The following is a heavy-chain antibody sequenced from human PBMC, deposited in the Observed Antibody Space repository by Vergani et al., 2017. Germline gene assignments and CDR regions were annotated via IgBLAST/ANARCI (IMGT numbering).Heavy chain of an antibody. V-gene: IGHV3-9*01. J-gene: IGHJ3*02. CDR2: ISWNSGSI. D-gene: IGHD2-2*01. CDR3: AKDKSRTTSSPMVGI. CDR1: GFTFDDYA. Sequence: EVQLVESGGGLVQPGRSLRLSCAASGFTFDDYAMHWVRQAPGKGLEWVSGISWNSGSIGDADSVKGRFTISRDNAKNSLYLQMNRLRAEDTALYYCAKDKSRTTSSPMVGIWGRGTMVTVSA.